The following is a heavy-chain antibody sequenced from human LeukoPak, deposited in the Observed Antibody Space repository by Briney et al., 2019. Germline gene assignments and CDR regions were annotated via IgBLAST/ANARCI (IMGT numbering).Heavy chain of an antibody. CDR3: ARTLSSLYYYDSSGYLLFDY. V-gene: IGHV7-4-1*02. CDR2: INTNTGNP. D-gene: IGHD3-22*01. Sequence: GASVKVSCKASGYTFTSYAMNWVRQAPGQGLEWMGWINTNTGNPTYARGFTGRFVFSLDTSVSTAYLQISSLKAEDTAVYYCARTLSSLYYYDSSGYLLFDYWGQGTLVTVSS. CDR1: GYTFTSYA. J-gene: IGHJ4*02.